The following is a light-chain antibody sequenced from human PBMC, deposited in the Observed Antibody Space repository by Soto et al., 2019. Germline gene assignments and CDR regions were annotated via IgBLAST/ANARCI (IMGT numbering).Light chain of an antibody. CDR3: QQYGTSPWT. CDR2: GAS. Sequence: EIVLTQSPGTLSLSPGERATLSCRASQSLSNNYLAWYQQKPGQAPRLLIYGASSRATGIPDRFSGSGSGTDFTLTISRLEPEDFAVYYCQQYGTSPWTFGQGTKVEIK. CDR1: QSLSNNY. J-gene: IGKJ1*01. V-gene: IGKV3-20*01.